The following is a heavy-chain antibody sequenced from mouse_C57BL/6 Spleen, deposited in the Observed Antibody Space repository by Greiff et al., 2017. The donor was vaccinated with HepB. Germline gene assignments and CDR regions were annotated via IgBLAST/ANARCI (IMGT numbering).Heavy chain of an antibody. D-gene: IGHD2-1*01. Sequence: QVQLQQPGAELVKPGASVKLSCKASGYTFTSYWMQWVKQRPGQGLEWIGEIDPSDSYTNYNQKFKGKATLTVDTSSSTAYMQLSSLTSEDSAVYYCARGLGYYGNYSYAMDYWGQGTSVTVSS. J-gene: IGHJ4*01. CDR1: GYTFTSYW. CDR3: ARGLGYYGNYSYAMDY. V-gene: IGHV1-50*01. CDR2: IDPSDSYT.